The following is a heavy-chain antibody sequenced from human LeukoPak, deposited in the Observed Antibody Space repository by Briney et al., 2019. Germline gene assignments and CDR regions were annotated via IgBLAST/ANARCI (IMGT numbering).Heavy chain of an antibody. Sequence: GRSLRLSWAASGFTFSSYAMHWVRQAPAKGLEWVAVISYDGSNKYYADSVKGRFTISRDNSKNTLYLQMNSLRAEDTAVYYCARGGAVAVLYYFDYWGQGTLVTVSS. CDR2: ISYDGSNK. J-gene: IGHJ4*02. CDR1: GFTFSSYA. V-gene: IGHV3-30-3*01. D-gene: IGHD6-19*01. CDR3: ARGGAVAVLYYFDY.